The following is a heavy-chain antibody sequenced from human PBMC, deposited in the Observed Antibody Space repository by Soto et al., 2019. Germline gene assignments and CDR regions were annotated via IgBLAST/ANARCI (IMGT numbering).Heavy chain of an antibody. CDR1: GFSLSTSGVG. CDR2: IYWDDDK. CDR3: AHRPDSIAAASNWFDP. D-gene: IGHD6-13*01. Sequence: SGPTLVNPTQTLTLTCTFSGFSLSTSGVGVGWIRQPPGKALEWLALIYWDDDKRYSPSLKSRLTITKDTSKNQVVLTMTNMDPVDTATYYCAHRPDSIAAASNWFDPWGQGTLVTVSS. V-gene: IGHV2-5*02. J-gene: IGHJ5*02.